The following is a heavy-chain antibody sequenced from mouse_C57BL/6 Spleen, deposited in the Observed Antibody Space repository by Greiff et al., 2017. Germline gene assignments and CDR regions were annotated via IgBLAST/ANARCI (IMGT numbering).Heavy chain of an antibody. CDR3: ARRDYDYDAYFDY. V-gene: IGHV1-64*01. J-gene: IGHJ2*01. CDR1: GYTFTSYW. Sequence: VQLQQPGAELVKPGASVKLSCKASGYTFTSYWMHWVKQRPGQGLEWIGMIHPNSGSTNYNEKFKSKATLTVDKSSSTAYMQLSSLTSEDSAVYYCARRDYDYDAYFDYWGQGTTLTVSS. CDR2: IHPNSGST. D-gene: IGHD2-4*01.